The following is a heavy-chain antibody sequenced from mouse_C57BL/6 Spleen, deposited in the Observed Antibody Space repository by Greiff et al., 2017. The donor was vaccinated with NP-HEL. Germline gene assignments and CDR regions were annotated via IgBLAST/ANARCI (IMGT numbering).Heavy chain of an antibody. V-gene: IGHV1-82*01. CDR1: GYAFSSSW. D-gene: IGHD1-1*01. CDR2: IYPGDGDT. J-gene: IGHJ2*01. CDR3: ARVTTVVATGTFYFDY. Sequence: VQLHQSGPELVKPGASVKISCKASGYAFSSSWMNWVKQRPGKGLEWIGRIYPGDGDTNYNGKFKGKATLTADKSSSTAYMQRSSLTSEDSAVYFCARVTTVVATGTFYFDYWGQGTTLTVSS.